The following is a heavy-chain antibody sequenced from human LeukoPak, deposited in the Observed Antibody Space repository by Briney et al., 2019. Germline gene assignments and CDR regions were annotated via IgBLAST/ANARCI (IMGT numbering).Heavy chain of an antibody. V-gene: IGHV1-2*02. D-gene: IGHD3-10*01. CDR3: AREGGSHAFDI. J-gene: IGHJ3*02. CDR1: GYTFTGYY. Sequence: ASGKPSSKASGYTFTGYYMHWVRRAPGHRLEWMGGINPNIGGTNYAQKFQGRVTMHRDTSISTDYMELSRLRSDDTAVYYCAREGGSHAFDIWGQGTMVTVSS. CDR2: INPNIGGT.